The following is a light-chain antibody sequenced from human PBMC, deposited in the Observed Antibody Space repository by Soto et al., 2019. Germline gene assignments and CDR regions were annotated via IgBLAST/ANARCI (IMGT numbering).Light chain of an antibody. V-gene: IGKV2-30*01. CDR1: QSLVSSDGNTY. CDR2: KVS. CDR3: MQAPHWPPIT. Sequence: DVVLTQSPLSLPVTLGQPASISCRSSQSLVSSDGNTYLNWFQQRPGQSPRRLIYKVSNRDSGVPDRFSGSGSGTDFTLKISRVEAEDVGVYYCMQAPHWPPITFGQGTRLEIK. J-gene: IGKJ5*01.